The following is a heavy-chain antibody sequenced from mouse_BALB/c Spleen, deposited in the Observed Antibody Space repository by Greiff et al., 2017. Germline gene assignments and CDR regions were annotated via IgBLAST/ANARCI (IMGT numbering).Heavy chain of an antibody. Sequence: VQLQQPGAELVKPGTSVKLSCKASGYNFTSYWINWVKLRPGQGLEWIGDIYPGSGSTNYNEKFKSKATLTVDTSSSTAYMQLSSLASEDSALYYCAREGTARAHDYWGQGTTLTVSS. CDR1: GYNFTSYW. CDR2: IYPGSGST. J-gene: IGHJ2*01. CDR3: AREGTARAHDY. D-gene: IGHD3-2*01. V-gene: IGHV1-55*01.